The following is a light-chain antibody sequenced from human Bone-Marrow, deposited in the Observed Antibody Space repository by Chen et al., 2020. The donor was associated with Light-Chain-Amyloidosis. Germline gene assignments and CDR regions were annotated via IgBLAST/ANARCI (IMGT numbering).Light chain of an antibody. CDR2: DDS. V-gene: IGLV3-21*02. CDR3: QVWDRSSDRPV. Sequence: SYVLTQPSSVSVAPGQTAPIACGGKNIGSTSVHWYQQTPGQAPLLVVYDDSDRPSGIPERLSGSNSGNTATLTSSRVEAGDEADYYCQVWDRSSDRPVFGGGTKLTVL. CDR1: NIGSTS. J-gene: IGLJ3*02.